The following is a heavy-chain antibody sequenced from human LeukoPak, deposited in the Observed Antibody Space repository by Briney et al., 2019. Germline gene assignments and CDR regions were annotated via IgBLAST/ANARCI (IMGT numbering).Heavy chain of an antibody. CDR1: GFTFSDYW. CDR3: ATDRKVGTWDPRFNY. J-gene: IGHJ4*02. CDR2: IRQDDSEK. Sequence: AGGSLRLSCSASGFTFSDYWMMWVRQAPGKGLEWVGNIRQDDSEKNYVDSVKGRFTISRDSAKFSLYLQMNSLRAEDTAIYYCATDRKVGTWDPRFNYWGQGTLVTVSS. D-gene: IGHD4-23*01. V-gene: IGHV3-7*01.